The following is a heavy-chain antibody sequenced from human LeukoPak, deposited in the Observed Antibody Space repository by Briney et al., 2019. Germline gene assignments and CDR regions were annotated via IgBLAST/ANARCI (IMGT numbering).Heavy chain of an antibody. Sequence: GGSLRLSCAASGFIFSSYAMHWVRQAPGKGLEWVAVISYDGSNKYYADSVKGRFTISRDNSKNTLYLQMNSLRAEDTAVYYCAREGDLIWGQGTLVTVSS. V-gene: IGHV3-30-3*01. CDR3: AREGDLI. CDR1: GFIFSSYA. D-gene: IGHD3-16*01. J-gene: IGHJ4*02. CDR2: ISYDGSNK.